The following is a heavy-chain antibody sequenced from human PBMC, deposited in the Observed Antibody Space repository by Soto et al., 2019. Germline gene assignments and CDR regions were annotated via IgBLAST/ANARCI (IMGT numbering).Heavy chain of an antibody. V-gene: IGHV3-33*01. Sequence: QVQLVESGGGVVQPGRSLRLSCEASGFTFSSYGMHWVRHAPGKGLEWVAVIWYDGSNKYYADSVKGRFTISRDNSKNTLYLQMNSLRAEDTAVYYCARDRSSSGWSYYYYGMDVWGQGTTVTVSS. CDR3: ARDRSSSGWSYYYYGMDV. CDR2: IWYDGSNK. CDR1: GFTFSSYG. D-gene: IGHD6-19*01. J-gene: IGHJ6*02.